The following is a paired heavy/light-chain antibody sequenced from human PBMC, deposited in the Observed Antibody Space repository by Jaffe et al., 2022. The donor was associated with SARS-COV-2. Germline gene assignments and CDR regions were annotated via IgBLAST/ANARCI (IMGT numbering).Light chain of an antibody. CDR3: QQYNAWPLT. CDR1: QSVGTN. J-gene: IGKJ4*01. Sequence: EILMTQSPVTLSVSPGERATLSCRASQSVGTNLAWYQQKPGQAPRLLIYGTFTRATGIPARFSGSGSGTEFTLTISSLQSEDFAVYYCQQYNAWPLTFGGGTTVEIK. CDR2: GTF. V-gene: IGKV3-15*01.
Heavy chain of an antibody. CDR2: ISYDGSIK. J-gene: IGHJ4*02. V-gene: IGHV3-30*04. Sequence: VQLMESGGGVVQPGRSLRLSCAASGFTFNTYAMYWVRQAPGKGLEWVAVISYDGSIKKYAGSVEGRFTISRDNSKNTVFLQMNSLRGDDTAVYYCARDQREYSYGYSHSFWGQGTLVTVSS. CDR3: ARDQREYSYGYSHSF. D-gene: IGHD5-18*01. CDR1: GFTFNTYA.